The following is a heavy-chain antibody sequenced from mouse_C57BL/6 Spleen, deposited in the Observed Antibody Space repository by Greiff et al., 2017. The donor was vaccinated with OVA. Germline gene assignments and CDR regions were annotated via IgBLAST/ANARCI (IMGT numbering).Heavy chain of an antibody. J-gene: IGHJ4*01. CDR1: GFTFSDAW. Sequence: DVMLVESGGGLVQPGGSMKLSCAASGFTFSDAWMDWVRQSPEKGLEWVAEIRNKANNHATYYAESVKGRFNISRDDSKSSVYLQMNSLRAEDTGIYYCTRLDIITTGDYWGQGTSVTVSS. CDR3: TRLDIITTGDY. CDR2: IRNKANNHAT. D-gene: IGHD1-1*01. V-gene: IGHV6-6*01.